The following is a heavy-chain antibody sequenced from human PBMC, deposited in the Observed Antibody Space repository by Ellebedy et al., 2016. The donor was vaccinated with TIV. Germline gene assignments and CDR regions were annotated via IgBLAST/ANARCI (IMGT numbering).Heavy chain of an antibody. CDR3: ARDLLNGDGYNFYYYGMDV. V-gene: IGHV3-30-3*01. CDR2: ISYDGSNK. D-gene: IGHD5-24*01. CDR1: GFTFSSYA. J-gene: IGHJ6*02. Sequence: PGGSLRLSCAASGFTFSSYAMHWVRQAPGKGLEWVAVISYDGSNKYYADSVKCRFTISRDNAKNTLYLQINSLRPEDTAVYYCARDLLNGDGYNFYYYGMDVWGQGTTVTVSS.